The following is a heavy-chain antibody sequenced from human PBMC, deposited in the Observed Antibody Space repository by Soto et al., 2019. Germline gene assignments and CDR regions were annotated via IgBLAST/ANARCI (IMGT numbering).Heavy chain of an antibody. CDR3: ARGGCSGGSCPADY. J-gene: IGHJ4*02. CDR1: GFIFRSYA. D-gene: IGHD2-15*01. CDR2: IDTIGDT. Sequence: EVQLVESGGGLVQPGGSLRLSCAAAGFIFRSYAMYWVRQASGKGLEWVSVIDTIGDTYYAGSVEGRFTISRENAKNSLYLQMTGLRAVDTAVYYCARGGCSGGSCPADYWGQGTLVTVSS. V-gene: IGHV3-13*04.